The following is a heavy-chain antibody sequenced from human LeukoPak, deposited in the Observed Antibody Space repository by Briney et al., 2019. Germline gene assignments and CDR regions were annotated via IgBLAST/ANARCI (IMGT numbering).Heavy chain of an antibody. J-gene: IGHJ4*02. Sequence: PSETLSLTCTVSSGSVSNGDYYWSWLRQPPGKALEWIGYIYYTGSAYYNPSLGGRVTLSVDTSKNQFSVKLSSVTAADTAVYYCARSRSYYGSGDYWGQGTLVTVSS. CDR3: ARSRSYYGSGDY. V-gene: IGHV4-61*08. D-gene: IGHD3-10*01. CDR2: IYYTGSA. CDR1: SGSVSNGDYY.